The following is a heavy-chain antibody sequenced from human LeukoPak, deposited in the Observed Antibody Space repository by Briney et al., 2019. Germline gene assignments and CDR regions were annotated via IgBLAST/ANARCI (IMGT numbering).Heavy chain of an antibody. V-gene: IGHV4-34*01. D-gene: IGHD6-19*01. Sequence: SETLSLTCAVYGGSFSDYYWSWIRQPPGKGLEWIGEINHSGSTNYNPSLKSRVTMSVDKSKNHFSLKLTSVTAADTAVYYCARSRGAVAGWSFDIWGQGTVVTVSS. CDR3: ARSRGAVAGWSFDI. CDR2: INHSGST. J-gene: IGHJ3*02. CDR1: GGSFSDYY.